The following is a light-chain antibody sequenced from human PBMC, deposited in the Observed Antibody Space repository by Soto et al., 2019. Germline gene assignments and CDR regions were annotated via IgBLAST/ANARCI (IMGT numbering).Light chain of an antibody. Sequence: AIQLTQSPSSLTVSVGDRVTITCRASQVIYSAVAWYQQRPGKAPKLLIYDASTLETGVPSRFSGSGSGTDFTLTVSSLQPEDFAVYYCQQFYSYPLTFGGGSEVGIK. CDR2: DAS. J-gene: IGKJ4*01. CDR3: QQFYSYPLT. V-gene: IGKV1-13*02. CDR1: QVIYSA.